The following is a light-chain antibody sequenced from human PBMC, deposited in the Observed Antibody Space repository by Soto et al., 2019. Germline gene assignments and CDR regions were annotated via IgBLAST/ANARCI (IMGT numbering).Light chain of an antibody. CDR2: NAA. J-gene: IGLJ3*02. Sequence: QAVVTQEPSLTVSPGGTVTLTCASSTGPVTSAHYPNWFRQKPGQPPRALIYNAANRHSWTPGRFSASLLGDKAALTLSGVQPEDEAEYYCLLYYHDTWVFGGGTKLTVL. CDR3: LLYYHDTWV. V-gene: IGLV7-43*01. CDR1: TGPVTSAHY.